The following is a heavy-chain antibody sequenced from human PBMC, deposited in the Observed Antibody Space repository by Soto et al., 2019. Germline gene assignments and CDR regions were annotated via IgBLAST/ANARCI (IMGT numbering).Heavy chain of an antibody. CDR2: INPHNGNT. Sequence: QVQLVQSGAEVKKPGASVKVSCKASGYAFTSYGIGWVRQAPGQGLEWMGWINPHNGNTLYAQKLQGRVTMTTDTSTSTAHMELRSLRSDDTAVYYCARGGSGTWWFDPWGQRTLVTVSS. V-gene: IGHV1-18*01. J-gene: IGHJ5*02. CDR3: ARGGSGTWWFDP. D-gene: IGHD3-10*01. CDR1: GYAFTSYG.